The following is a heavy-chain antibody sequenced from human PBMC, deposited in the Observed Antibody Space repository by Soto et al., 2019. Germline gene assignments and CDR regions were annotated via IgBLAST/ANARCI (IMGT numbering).Heavy chain of an antibody. V-gene: IGHV3-11*05. J-gene: IGHJ4*02. CDR1: GFTFSDYY. D-gene: IGHD4-17*01. CDR3: ARAGPSYGDYAHNDY. CDR2: ISSSSSYR. Sequence: QVPLVESGGGLVKPGGSLRLSCAASGFTFSDYYMSWIRQAPGKGLEWVSYISSSSSYRNYADSVKGRFAISRENAKNSLYLQMNSLRAEDTAVYYCARAGPSYGDYAHNDYWGQGTLVTVSS.